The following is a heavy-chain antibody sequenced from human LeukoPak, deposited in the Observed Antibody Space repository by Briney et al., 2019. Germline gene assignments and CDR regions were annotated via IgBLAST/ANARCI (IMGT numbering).Heavy chain of an antibody. CDR3: AKVPHSWGLFDS. CDR1: GFTFSSYW. J-gene: IGHJ4*02. D-gene: IGHD3-16*01. CDR2: IKQDGSEK. V-gene: IGHV3-7*01. Sequence: PGGSLRLSCAASGFTFSSYWMSWVRQAPGKGLEWVANIKQDGSEKYYVDSVKGRFTISRDNSKNTLYLQMDSLRTEDTAIYYCAKVPHSWGLFDSWGQGTLVTVSS.